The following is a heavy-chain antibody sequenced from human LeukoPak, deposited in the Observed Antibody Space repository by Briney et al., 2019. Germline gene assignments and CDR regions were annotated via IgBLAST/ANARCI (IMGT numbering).Heavy chain of an antibody. CDR1: GGSISSYY. Sequence: WETLSLTCTVSGGSISSYYWSWIRQPPGKGLEWIGYIYYSGSTNYNPSLKSRVTISEDTSKNQFSLKLSSVTAADTAVYYYVWYSSGYGGDYWGQGTLVTVSS. V-gene: IGHV4-59*01. CDR3: VWYSSGYGGDY. CDR2: IYYSGST. D-gene: IGHD6-19*01. J-gene: IGHJ4*02.